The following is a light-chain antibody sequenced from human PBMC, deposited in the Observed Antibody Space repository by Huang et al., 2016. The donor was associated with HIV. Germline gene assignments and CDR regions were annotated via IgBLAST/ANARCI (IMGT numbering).Light chain of an antibody. Sequence: DIVLTQSPGTLSLSPGARAALSCRASQNITNNYLAWYQHRSGQAPRLLIYGASNRAMGIPDRVSGSGSGTDFTLIINRLEPQDSAVYYCQQYLSSPLTFGGGTNVEIK. V-gene: IGKV3-20*01. CDR1: QNITNNY. J-gene: IGKJ4*01. CDR3: QQYLSSPLT. CDR2: GAS.